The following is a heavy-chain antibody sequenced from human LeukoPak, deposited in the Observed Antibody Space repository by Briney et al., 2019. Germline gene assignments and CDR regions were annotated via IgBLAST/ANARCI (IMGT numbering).Heavy chain of an antibody. Sequence: SVKVSCKASGYTFTSYGISWVRQAPGQGLEWMGGIIPIFGTGNYAQKFQGRVTITADESTSTAYMELSSLRSEDTAVYYCARGLGDSSGYYYSVYWGQGTLVTVPS. D-gene: IGHD3-22*01. CDR3: ARGLGDSSGYYYSVY. CDR1: GYTFTSYG. CDR2: IIPIFGTG. J-gene: IGHJ4*02. V-gene: IGHV1-69*13.